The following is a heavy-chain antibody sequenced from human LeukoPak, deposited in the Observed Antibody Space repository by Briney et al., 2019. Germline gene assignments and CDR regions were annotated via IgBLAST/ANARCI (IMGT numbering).Heavy chain of an antibody. CDR1: GGSISSYY. CDR3: ARGDVVAPFDY. V-gene: IGHV4-30-4*08. J-gene: IGHJ4*02. D-gene: IGHD2-21*01. Sequence: PSETLSLTCTVSGGSISSYYWSWIRQPPEKGLEWIGYIYYSGSTYYNPSLKSRVTISVDTSKNQFSLKLSSVTAADTAVYYCARGDVVAPFDYWGQGTLVTVSS. CDR2: IYYSGST.